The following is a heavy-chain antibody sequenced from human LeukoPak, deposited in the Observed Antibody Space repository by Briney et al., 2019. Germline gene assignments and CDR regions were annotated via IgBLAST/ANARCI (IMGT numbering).Heavy chain of an antibody. CDR1: GGSISSSSYY. CDR3: ARLLSPSRSTPGAVDY. Sequence: PSETLSLTCTVSGGSISSSSYYWGWIRQPPGKGLEYIGSIHYSGSTYYNSSLRGRVTKSLDTSTTQFSLKLRSVTAADTAVYYCARLLSPSRSTPGAVDYWGQGTLVTVSS. J-gene: IGHJ4*02. V-gene: IGHV4-39*01. CDR2: IHYSGST. D-gene: IGHD2-2*01.